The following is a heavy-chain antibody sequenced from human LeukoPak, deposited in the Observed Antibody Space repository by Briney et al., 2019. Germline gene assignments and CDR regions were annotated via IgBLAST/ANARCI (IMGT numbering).Heavy chain of an antibody. D-gene: IGHD3-22*01. J-gene: IGHJ4*02. CDR2: ISSTSTYI. CDR3: ARDRYYYDSSGYSVGDY. CDR1: EFTFSEYS. Sequence: GGSLRLSCAASEFTFSEYSMNWVRQAPGKGLEWVASISSTSTYIYYADSVTGRFTISRDNAKNSLYLQMNSLRAEDTAVYYCARDRYYYDSSGYSVGDYWGQGTLVTVSS. V-gene: IGHV3-21*01.